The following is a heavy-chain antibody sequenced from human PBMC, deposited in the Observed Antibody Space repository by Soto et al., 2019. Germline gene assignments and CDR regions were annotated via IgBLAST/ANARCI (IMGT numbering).Heavy chain of an antibody. Sequence: GGSLRLSCAASGFTFSSYAMHWVRQAPGKGLEWVAVISYDGSNKYYADSVKGRFTISRDNSKNTLYLQMNSLRAEDTAVYYCARDGSIVVVLAAKVVGGWFDPWGQGTLVTVSS. CDR2: ISYDGSNK. V-gene: IGHV3-30-3*01. D-gene: IGHD2-15*01. CDR1: GFTFSSYA. CDR3: ARDGSIVVVLAAKVVGGWFDP. J-gene: IGHJ5*02.